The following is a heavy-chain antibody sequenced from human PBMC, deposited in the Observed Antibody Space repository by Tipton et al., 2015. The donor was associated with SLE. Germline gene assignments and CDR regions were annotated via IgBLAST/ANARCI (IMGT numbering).Heavy chain of an antibody. J-gene: IGHJ4*02. CDR1: GYTFTSYH. Sequence: QSGAEVKKPGASVKVSCRASGYTFTSYHITWVRQASGQGLEWMGWMNPNSGNTGYAQSFQDRLTMTRSTSMSTAYMELSSLRSEDAAVYYCARVELRSWAFDYWGQGTLVTVSS. CDR2: MNPNSGNT. D-gene: IGHD1-26*01. V-gene: IGHV1-8*01. CDR3: ARVELRSWAFDY.